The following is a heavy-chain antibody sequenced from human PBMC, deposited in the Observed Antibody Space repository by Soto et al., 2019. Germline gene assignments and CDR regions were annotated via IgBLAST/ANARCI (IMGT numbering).Heavy chain of an antibody. V-gene: IGHV1-18*01. J-gene: IGHJ6*02. CDR1: GYTFTSYG. Sequence: ASVKVSCKASGYTFTSYGISWVRQAPGQGLEWMGWISAYNGNTNYAQKLQGRVTMTTDTSTSTAYMELRSLRSDDTAVYYCARDAITGMANREPPYYYSVMDVWGQGTRVTVPS. CDR2: ISAYNGNT. D-gene: IGHD1-1*01. CDR3: ARDAITGMANREPPYYYSVMDV.